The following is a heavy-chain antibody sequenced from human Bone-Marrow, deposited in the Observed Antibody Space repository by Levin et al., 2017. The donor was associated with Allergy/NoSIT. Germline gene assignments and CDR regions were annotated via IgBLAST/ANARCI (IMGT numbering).Heavy chain of an antibody. CDR1: GYTFTTFN. J-gene: IGHJ3*01. D-gene: IGHD3-10*01. Sequence: GASVKVSCKASGYTFTTFNIHWVRQAPGQGLEWMGIVNPMSGHTEYAQTFQGRLTVTTDTPTNTVYMDLNGLTSEDTAVYYCAKKGGWFDGYDVWGQGTMVVVS. V-gene: IGHV1-46*01. CDR2: VNPMSGHT. CDR3: AKKGGWFDGYDV.